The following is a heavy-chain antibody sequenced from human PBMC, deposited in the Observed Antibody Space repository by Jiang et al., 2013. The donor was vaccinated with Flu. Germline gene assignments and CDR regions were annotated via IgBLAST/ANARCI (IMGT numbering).Heavy chain of an antibody. V-gene: IGHV7-4-1*01. Sequence: GASVKVSCKASGYTFTSYAMNWVRQAPGQGLEWMGWINTNTGNPTYAQGFTGRFVFSLDTSVSTAYLQICGLKAEDTAVYYCAREPNPYYDFWSGYFQGRYYFDYWGQGTLVTVSS. CDR3: AREPNPYYDFWSGYFQGRYYFDY. D-gene: IGHD3-3*01. CDR2: INTNTGNP. CDR1: GYTFTSYA. J-gene: IGHJ4*02.